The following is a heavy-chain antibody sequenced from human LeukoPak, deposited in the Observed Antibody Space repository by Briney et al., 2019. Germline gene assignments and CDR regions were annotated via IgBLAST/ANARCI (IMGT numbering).Heavy chain of an antibody. J-gene: IGHJ4*02. V-gene: IGHV3-7*01. CDR1: GFTVSSNY. D-gene: IGHD7-27*01. Sequence: PGGSLRLSCAASGFTVSSNYMSWVRRAPGQGLEWVANINEDGSETYYVDSVMGRFTISRDNVRNSLYLQMDSLRVEDTATYYCARDFSGEFDYWGQGTLVTVST. CDR2: INEDGSET. CDR3: ARDFSGEFDY.